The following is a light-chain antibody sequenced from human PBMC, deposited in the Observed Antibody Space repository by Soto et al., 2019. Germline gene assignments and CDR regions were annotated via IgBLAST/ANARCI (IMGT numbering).Light chain of an antibody. CDR1: TSDIGAYDL. V-gene: IGLV2-14*03. J-gene: IGLJ1*01. CDR3: SSYTTKNTLDYV. CDR2: DVN. Sequence: QSVLTQPASVSGSPGQSITISCTGTTSDIGAYDLVSWYQQHPGKAPKLMIYDVNNRPSGVSNRFSGSKSGNTASLTISGLQAEDEADYYCSSYTTKNTLDYVFGTGTKVTVL.